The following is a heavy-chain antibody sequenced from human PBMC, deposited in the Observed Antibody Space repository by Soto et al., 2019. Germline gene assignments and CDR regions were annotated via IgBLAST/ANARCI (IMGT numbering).Heavy chain of an antibody. CDR2: INAANGHT. J-gene: IGHJ4*02. V-gene: IGHV1-3*01. CDR3: ATQDFESGRSHLDY. D-gene: IGHD3-10*01. Sequence: QVQVVQSGAEVKRPGASVKVSCKASGYTFTHYAIHWVRQAPGQRPELMGWINAANGHTKYSQTFQGRVTLTRGTSATTAYMELSSLSSEDTAVYYCATQDFESGRSHLDYWGQGTLVTVSS. CDR1: GYTFTHYA.